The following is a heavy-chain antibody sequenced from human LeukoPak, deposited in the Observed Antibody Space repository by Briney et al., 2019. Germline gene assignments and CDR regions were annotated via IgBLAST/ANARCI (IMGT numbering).Heavy chain of an antibody. CDR1: GGSFSGYY. CDR3: ARVLGYGSDY. V-gene: IGHV4-34*01. D-gene: IGHD5-12*01. Sequence: SETLSLTCTVYGGSFSGYYWSWIRQPPGKGLEWIGEINHSGSTNYNPSLKSRVTISVDTSKNQFSLKLSSVTAADTAVYYCARVLGYGSDYWGQGTLVTVSS. J-gene: IGHJ4*02. CDR2: INHSGST.